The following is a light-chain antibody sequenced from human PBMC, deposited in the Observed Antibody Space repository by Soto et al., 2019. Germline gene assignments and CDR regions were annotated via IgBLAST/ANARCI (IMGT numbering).Light chain of an antibody. CDR2: GAS. J-gene: IGKJ1*01. CDR3: QQYSRAPLT. Sequence: EVVLTQSPATLSLSPGERATLSCRASQSVSNYLAWYQQKPGQAPRLVISGASSRTSGIPDRFSASGSGTDFTLTISRLEPEDFAVYYCQQYSRAPLTFGQGTKVEIK. CDR1: QSVSNY. V-gene: IGKV3-20*01.